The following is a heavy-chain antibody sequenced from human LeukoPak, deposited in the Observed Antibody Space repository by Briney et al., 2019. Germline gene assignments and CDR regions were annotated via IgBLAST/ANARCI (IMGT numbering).Heavy chain of an antibody. J-gene: IGHJ4*02. D-gene: IGHD6-13*01. CDR1: GSTFRAYG. CDR2: ISYDGSNT. V-gene: IGHV3-30*18. CDR3: AKEGDISSSWYLSNYFDS. Sequence: GGSLRLSYAASGSTFRAYGMHWVRQAPGKGLEWVAIISYDGSNTYYADSVKGRFTISRDNSKNTLYLQMDSLRAEDTAVYYCAKEGDISSSWYLSNYFDSWGQGTLVTVSS.